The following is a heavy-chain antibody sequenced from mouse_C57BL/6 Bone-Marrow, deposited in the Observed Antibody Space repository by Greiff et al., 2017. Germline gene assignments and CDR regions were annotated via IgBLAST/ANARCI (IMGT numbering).Heavy chain of an antibody. Sequence: DVHLVESGPSLVRPSQTLSLTCTVTGFSINSDCYWIWIRQFPGNKLEYIGYTFYSGITYYNPSLESRTYITRDTSKNQFSLKLSSVTTEDTATYYCARGLHYYGSSLYYAMDYWGQGTSVTVSS. V-gene: IGHV3-3*01. J-gene: IGHJ4*01. D-gene: IGHD1-1*01. CDR3: ARGLHYYGSSLYYAMDY. CDR2: TFYSGIT. CDR1: GFSINSDCY.